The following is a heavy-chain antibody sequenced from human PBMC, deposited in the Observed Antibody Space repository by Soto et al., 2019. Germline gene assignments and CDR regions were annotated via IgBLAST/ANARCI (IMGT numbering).Heavy chain of an antibody. CDR3: ARVAVGYYYMDV. CDR1: GFTFSNYW. Sequence: GGSLRLSCAASGFTFSNYWMHWFRQAPGKGLVWVSRINSDGTRTNYADSVKGRFTISRDNAENTLYLQMNSLTAEDTAVYYCARVAVGYYYMDVWGKGTTITVSS. CDR2: INSDGTRT. J-gene: IGHJ6*03. V-gene: IGHV3-74*01.